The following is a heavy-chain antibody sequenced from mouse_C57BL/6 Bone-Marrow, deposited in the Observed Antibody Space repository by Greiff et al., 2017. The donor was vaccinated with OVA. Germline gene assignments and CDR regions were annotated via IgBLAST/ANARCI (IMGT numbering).Heavy chain of an antibody. CDR3: ALYYGSSYWYFDV. Sequence: QVQLQQPGTELVKPGASVKLSCKASGYTFTSYWMHWVKQRPGQGLEWIGNITPSYGGTNYNDKFKSKATLTVDKTSSTAYMQLSSLTSEDSAVDDCALYYGSSYWYFDVWGTGTTVTVSS. D-gene: IGHD1-1*01. CDR1: GYTFTSYW. V-gene: IGHV1-53*01. CDR2: ITPSYGGT. J-gene: IGHJ1*03.